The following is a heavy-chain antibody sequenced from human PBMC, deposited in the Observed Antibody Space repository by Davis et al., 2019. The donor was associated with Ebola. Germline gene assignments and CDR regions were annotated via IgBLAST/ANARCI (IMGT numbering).Heavy chain of an antibody. CDR1: GFTFSSYS. D-gene: IGHD3-22*01. CDR2: ISSSSSYI. V-gene: IGHV3-21*04. CDR3: ATDSSGYNYERLYYTYYMDV. J-gene: IGHJ6*03. Sequence: GGSLRLSCAASGFTFSSYSMNWVRQALGKGLEWVSSISSSSSYIYYADSVKGRFTISRDNSKNTLYLQMNSLRADDTAIYYCATDSSGYNYERLYYTYYMDVWGRGTTVSVSS.